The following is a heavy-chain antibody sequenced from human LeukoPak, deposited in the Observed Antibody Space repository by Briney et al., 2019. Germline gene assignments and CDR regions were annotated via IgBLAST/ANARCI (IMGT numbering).Heavy chain of an antibody. V-gene: IGHV6-1*01. CDR1: GISVSNNNAA. D-gene: IGHD3-10*01. CDR3: ASAKGSGTAFAI. J-gene: IGHJ3*02. Sequence: SQTLSLTCAISGISVSNNNAAWHWIRQSPSRGLEWLGRTYYRSQWYNDYALSVKSRITFNPDTSKNQLSLLLNSVTPEDTAVYYCASAKGSGTAFAIWGQETVVTVSS. CDR2: TYYRSQWYN.